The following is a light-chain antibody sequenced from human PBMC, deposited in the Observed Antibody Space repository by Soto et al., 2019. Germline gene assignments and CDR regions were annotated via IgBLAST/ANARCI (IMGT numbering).Light chain of an antibody. V-gene: IGLV2-14*01. CDR2: EVT. CDR1: SSDVGNGYDS. J-gene: IGLJ1*01. Sequence: QSVLTQPASVSGSPGQSITISCSGSSSDVGNGYDSVSWYQQHPGKAPKLIIYEVTNRPSGVSSRFSGSKSGNTASLTISGLQAEDEADYYCSSYKVSVAPYVLGTGTRSPS. CDR3: SSYKVSVAPYV.